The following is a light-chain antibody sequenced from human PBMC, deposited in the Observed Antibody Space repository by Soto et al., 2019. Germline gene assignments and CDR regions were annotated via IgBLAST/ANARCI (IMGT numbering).Light chain of an antibody. V-gene: IGLV1-40*01. Sequence: QSVLTQPPSVSGAPGQRVTISCTGSSSNIGASSDVHWYQQLPGTAPKLLIYGNSNRPSGVPDRFSGSKSGPSASLAITGLQGEGEADYFWQSYGRRLKCWVFGGGTKLTVL. CDR1: SSNIGASSD. J-gene: IGLJ3*02. CDR3: QSYGRRLKCWV. CDR2: GNS.